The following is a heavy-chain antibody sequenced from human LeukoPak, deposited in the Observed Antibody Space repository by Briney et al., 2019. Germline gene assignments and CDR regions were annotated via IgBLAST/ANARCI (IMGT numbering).Heavy chain of an antibody. J-gene: IGHJ4*02. Sequence: GXLRLSCAASGFTFSSYAMSWVRQAPGKGLEWVSAISGSGGSTYYADSVKGRFTIYRDNSKNTLYLQMNSLRAEDTAVYYCAKDARYYYDSSGYYYGYWGQGTLVTVSS. CDR1: GFTFSSYA. CDR2: ISGSGGST. CDR3: AKDARYYYDSSGYYYGY. D-gene: IGHD3-22*01. V-gene: IGHV3-23*01.